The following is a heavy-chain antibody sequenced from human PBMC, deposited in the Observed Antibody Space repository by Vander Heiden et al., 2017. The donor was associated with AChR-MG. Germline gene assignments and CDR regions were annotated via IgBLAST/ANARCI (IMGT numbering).Heavy chain of an antibody. CDR3: AREDYIYYFDY. CDR2: ISYDGNNK. Sequence: GFTFSTYTIHWVRQAPGKGLEWVAAISYDGNNKYYADSMKGRFTSSRDNSKDTLYLQMNSLRTDDTAVYYCAREDYIYYFDYWGQGTLVTVSS. J-gene: IGHJ4*02. CDR1: GFTFSTYT. V-gene: IGHV3-30-3*01. D-gene: IGHD4-4*01.